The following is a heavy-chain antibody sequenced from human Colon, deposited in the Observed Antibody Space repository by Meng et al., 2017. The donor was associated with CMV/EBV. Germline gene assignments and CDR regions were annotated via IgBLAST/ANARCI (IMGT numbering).Heavy chain of an antibody. CDR2: TYYRSKWYN. D-gene: IGHD2-2*01. Sequence: SETLSLTCAISGDNVSSNSAVWNWIRQSPSRGLEWLGRTYYRSKWYNDYAPSVRSRITINPDTPENLFSLQLSSVTPDDTAVYYCARASRRYCDATSCYMRSFDFWGQGTLVTVSS. CDR3: ARASRRYCDATSCYMRSFDF. J-gene: IGHJ4*02. V-gene: IGHV6-1*01. CDR1: GDNVSSNSAV.